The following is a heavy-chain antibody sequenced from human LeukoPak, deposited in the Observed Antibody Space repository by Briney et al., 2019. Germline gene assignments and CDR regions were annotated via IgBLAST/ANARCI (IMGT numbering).Heavy chain of an antibody. J-gene: IGHJ4*02. D-gene: IGHD6-19*01. CDR2: INPKSGGT. CDR1: GYIFTDYY. CDR3: ARDGPQWLAAFDS. Sequence: ASVKVSCKASGYIFTDYYLHWVRQAPGRGLEWMAWINPKSGGTKYAQEFQGRVTMTRDTSISTAYMELSWLSSVTAADTAVYYCARDGPQWLAAFDSWGQGTLVTVSS. V-gene: IGHV1-2*02.